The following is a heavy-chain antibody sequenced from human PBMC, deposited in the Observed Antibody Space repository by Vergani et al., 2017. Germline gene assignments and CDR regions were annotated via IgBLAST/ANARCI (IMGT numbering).Heavy chain of an antibody. Sequence: VQLVESGGGVVQPGGSLRLSCGASGFTFSNYGMHWVRQAPGKGLEWLGRIRSKANDYATEYSVSVRGRFTISRDDSTYTAYLQMQNLRLDDTAVYYCTSGGLYVGPTQRYSDYWGQGSLVTVSS. V-gene: IGHV3-73*01. D-gene: IGHD1-26*01. J-gene: IGHJ4*02. CDR2: IRSKANDYAT. CDR3: TSGGLYVGPTQRYSDY. CDR1: GFTFSNYG.